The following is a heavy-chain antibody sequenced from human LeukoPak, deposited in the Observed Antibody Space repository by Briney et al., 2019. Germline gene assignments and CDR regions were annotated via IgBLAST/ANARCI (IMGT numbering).Heavy chain of an antibody. Sequence: GGSLRLSCAASGFTFSSYGMHWVRQAPGKGLEWVAVIWYDGSNKYYADSVKGRFTISRDNSKNTLYLQMNSLRAEDTAVYYCAREKGSYGSGSYSYAFDIWGQGTMVTVSS. CDR2: IWYDGSNK. CDR1: GFTFSSYG. D-gene: IGHD3-10*01. CDR3: AREKGSYGSGSYSYAFDI. J-gene: IGHJ3*02. V-gene: IGHV3-33*01.